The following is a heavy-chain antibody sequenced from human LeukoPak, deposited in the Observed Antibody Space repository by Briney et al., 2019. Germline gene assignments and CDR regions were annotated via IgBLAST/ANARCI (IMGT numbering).Heavy chain of an antibody. D-gene: IGHD4-17*01. V-gene: IGHV3-23*01. CDR2: ISGSGTIT. CDR1: GFTFSNYA. Sequence: GGSLRLSCAASGFTFSNYAMTWVRQAPGKGLEWVSGISGSGTITFYADSVKGRFTISRDNFKNTLYLQLNSLRAEETAVYYCVKNGATVPLYYFDSWGLGTLVIVSS. CDR3: VKNGATVPLYYFDS. J-gene: IGHJ4*02.